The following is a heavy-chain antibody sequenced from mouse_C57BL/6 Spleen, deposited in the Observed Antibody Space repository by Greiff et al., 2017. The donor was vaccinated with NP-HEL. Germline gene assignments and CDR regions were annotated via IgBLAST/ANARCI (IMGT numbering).Heavy chain of an antibody. CDR1: GYAFSSSW. CDR2: IYPGDGDT. V-gene: IGHV1-82*01. Sequence: QVQLQQSGPELVKPGASVKISCKASGYAFSSSWMHWVKQRPGKGLEWIGRIYPGDGDTNYNGKFKGKATLTADKSSSTAYMQLSSLTSEDSAVYFCARWYAMDYWGQGTSVTVSS. J-gene: IGHJ4*01. CDR3: ARWYAMDY.